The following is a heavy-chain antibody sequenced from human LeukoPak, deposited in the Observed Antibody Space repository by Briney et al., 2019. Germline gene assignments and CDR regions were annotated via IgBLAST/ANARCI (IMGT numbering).Heavy chain of an antibody. CDR3: ATGMGTDFDY. D-gene: IGHD7-27*01. V-gene: IGHV1-2*06. CDR2: INPDSGAS. J-gene: IGHJ4*02. CDR1: GYSFTGYY. Sequence: ASVKVSCKASGYSFTGYYMHWVRQAPGQGLEWMGRINPDSGASNYAQKFQGRVTMTRDTSMNTAYMELSRLRSDDTAVYYCATGMGTDFDYWGQGSLVTVSS.